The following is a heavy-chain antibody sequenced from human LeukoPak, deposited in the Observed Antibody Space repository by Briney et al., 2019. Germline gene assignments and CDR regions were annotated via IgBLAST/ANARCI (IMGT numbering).Heavy chain of an antibody. D-gene: IGHD3-22*01. Sequence: RASVKVSCKASGYTFTSYGISWVRQAPGQGLEWMGWISPYNGYTNYAQKLQGRVTMTTDTSTSTAYMELRSLRSDDTAVYYCAKAADSSGYYTPVGYYFDYWGQGTLVTVSS. CDR1: GYTFTSYG. CDR3: AKAADSSGYYTPVGYYFDY. V-gene: IGHV1-18*01. J-gene: IGHJ4*02. CDR2: ISPYNGYT.